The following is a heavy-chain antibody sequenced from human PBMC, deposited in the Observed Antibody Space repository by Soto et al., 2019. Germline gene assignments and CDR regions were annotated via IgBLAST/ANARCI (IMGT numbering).Heavy chain of an antibody. CDR3: ARDDGSGPDY. Sequence: QVHLVESGGGVVQPGRSLRLSCAASGFTFSNYGMHWVRQAPGKGLEWVSYVWYDGTNSHYAGSVRGRFTISRDNSKNMLFLEMTHLTPEDTAVYYCARDDGSGPDYWGQGTLVTVSS. CDR2: VWYDGTNS. D-gene: IGHD3-10*01. J-gene: IGHJ4*02. CDR1: GFTFSNYG. V-gene: IGHV3-33*01.